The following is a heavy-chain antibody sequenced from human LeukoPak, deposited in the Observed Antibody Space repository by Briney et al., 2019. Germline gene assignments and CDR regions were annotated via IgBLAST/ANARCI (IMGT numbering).Heavy chain of an antibody. CDR2: INTDTRIP. CDR1: GYTLSEYA. CDR3: ARDRPYAGYPGPPRFYYYYYYMDV. Sequence: GASVKVSCKASGYTLSEYAVTWVRQAPGQGLEWMGWINTDTRIPTYAQDFTGRFVFSLDTSVSTAYLRISSLKAEDTAVYYCARDRPYAGYPGPPRFYYYYYYMDVWGKGTTVTVSS. J-gene: IGHJ6*03. D-gene: IGHD5-12*01. V-gene: IGHV7-4-1*02.